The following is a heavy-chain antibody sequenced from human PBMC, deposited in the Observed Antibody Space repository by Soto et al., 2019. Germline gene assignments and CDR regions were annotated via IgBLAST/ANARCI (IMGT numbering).Heavy chain of an antibody. Sequence: PSETLSLTCTVSDGSISSSSYSWAWIRQPPGKGLEWIGSIDYSGTTYYTASLRSRLTMSVDTSKNQFSLNVNSVTAADTAAYYCARLPHCNADGCSFD. D-gene: IGHD2-15*01. CDR1: DGSISSSSYS. CDR3: ARLPHCNADGCSFD. CDR2: IDYSGTT. J-gene: IGHJ4*01. V-gene: IGHV4-39*01.